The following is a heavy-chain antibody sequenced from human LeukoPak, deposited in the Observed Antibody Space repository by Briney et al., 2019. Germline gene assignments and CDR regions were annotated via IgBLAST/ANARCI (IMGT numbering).Heavy chain of an antibody. CDR2: MNPNSGNT. CDR3: ARGWRGRRGSDGYYFDS. Sequence: ASVKVSCKASGYTFTSYDINWVRQATGQGLEWMGWMNPNSGNTGYAQKFQGRVTITRNTSISTAYMELSSLRSDDTAVYYCARGWRGRRGSDGYYFDSWGQGTLVTVS. J-gene: IGHJ4*02. D-gene: IGHD1-26*01. V-gene: IGHV1-8*03. CDR1: GYTFTSYD.